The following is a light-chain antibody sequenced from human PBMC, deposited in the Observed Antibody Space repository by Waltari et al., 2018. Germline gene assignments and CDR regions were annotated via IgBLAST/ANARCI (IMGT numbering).Light chain of an antibody. CDR3: ATWDDSLNGL. J-gene: IGLJ2*01. Sequence: QSVLTQPPSVSGTPGQRVSFSCSGSSSNIGSKSVNWYQQVPGTAPKLPIYSNNQRPPGVPARFSGPKSGTSAARAISGLQSEDEADYYCATWDDSLNGLFGGGTRLTVL. V-gene: IGLV1-44*01. CDR1: SSNIGSKS. CDR2: SNN.